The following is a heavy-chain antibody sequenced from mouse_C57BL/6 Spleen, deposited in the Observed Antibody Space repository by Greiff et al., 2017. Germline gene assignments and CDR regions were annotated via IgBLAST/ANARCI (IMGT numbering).Heavy chain of an antibody. V-gene: IGHV1-82*01. D-gene: IGHD2-1*01. CDR3: AVYYGKRYYAMDY. CDR1: GYAFSSSW. Sequence: QVQLKESGPELVKPGASVKISCKASGYAFSSSWMNWVKQRPGTGLEWIGRIYPGDGDANYNGKFKGKATLTADKSSSTAYMQLSSLTSEDSAVYFCAVYYGKRYYAMDYWGQGTSVTVSS. J-gene: IGHJ4*01. CDR2: IYPGDGDA.